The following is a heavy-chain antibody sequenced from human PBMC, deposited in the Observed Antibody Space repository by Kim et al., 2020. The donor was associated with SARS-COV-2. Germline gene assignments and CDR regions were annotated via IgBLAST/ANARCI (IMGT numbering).Heavy chain of an antibody. CDR2: INHSGST. D-gene: IGHD3-22*01. CDR1: GGSFSGYY. Sequence: SETLSLTCAVYGGSFSGYYWSWIRQPPGKGLEWIGEINHSGSTNYNPSLKSRVTISVDTSKNQFSLKLSSVTAADTAVYYCARFPRRRVHYYDSSGPNIPTDAFDIWGQGTMVTVSS. CDR3: ARFPRRRVHYYDSSGPNIPTDAFDI. J-gene: IGHJ3*02. V-gene: IGHV4-34*01.